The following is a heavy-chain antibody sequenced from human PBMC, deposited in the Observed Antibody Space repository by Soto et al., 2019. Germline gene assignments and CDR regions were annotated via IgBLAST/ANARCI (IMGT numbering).Heavy chain of an antibody. D-gene: IGHD6-13*01. CDR3: TKWPPGGSSPLIDY. J-gene: IGHJ4*02. CDR1: GFTFSSHY. Sequence: PGGSLRLSCAASGFTFSSHYMNWVRQAPGKGLEWVSAISGGGYTTSYADSVKGRFTISRDNSKNTLYLQMNSLRAEDSAIYFCTKWPPGGSSPLIDYWGQGTLVTVSS. V-gene: IGHV3-23*01. CDR2: ISGGGYTT.